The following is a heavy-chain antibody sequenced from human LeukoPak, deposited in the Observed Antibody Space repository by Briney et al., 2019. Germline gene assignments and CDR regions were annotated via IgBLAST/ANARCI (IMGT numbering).Heavy chain of an antibody. Sequence: KASETLSLTCTVSGGSISTYYWSWIRQPPGKGLEWIGNIFYNGSTYYSPSLKSRVTISLDTSRNQFSLKLNSVTAADTAVYYCAKSNGYGLVDIWGQGTMVTVSS. CDR1: GGSISTYY. CDR3: AKSNGYGLVDI. D-gene: IGHD3-10*01. J-gene: IGHJ3*02. V-gene: IGHV4-59*12. CDR2: IFYNGST.